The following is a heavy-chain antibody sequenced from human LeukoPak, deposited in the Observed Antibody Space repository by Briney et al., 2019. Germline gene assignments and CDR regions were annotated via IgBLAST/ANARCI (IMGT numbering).Heavy chain of an antibody. D-gene: IGHD2-2*01. CDR2: ISAYNGNT. J-gene: IGHJ6*04. CDR3: ARDPGTSCYPMLCGMDV. CDR1: GYTFTHYG. V-gene: IGHV1-18*04. Sequence: ASVKVACKASGYTFTHYGISWVRQAPGQGLEWMGWISAYNGNTNYAQKLQGRVTMTTDTSTSPAYLELLSLRSDDTAVYYCARDPGTSCYPMLCGMDVWGKRTTDTVSS.